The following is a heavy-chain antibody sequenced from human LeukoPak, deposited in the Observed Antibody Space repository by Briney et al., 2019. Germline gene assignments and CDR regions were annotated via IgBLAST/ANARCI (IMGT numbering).Heavy chain of an antibody. V-gene: IGHV3-30*04. CDR3: VRGAKVTTESVDY. CDR2: ISYDGSNK. D-gene: IGHD4-17*01. J-gene: IGHJ4*02. Sequence: PGGSLRLPCAASGFTFSSYAMHWVRQAPGKGLEWVAVISYDGSNKYYADSVKGRFTISRDNSKNTLYLQMNSLRAEDTAVYYCVRGAKVTTESVDYWGQGTLVTVSS. CDR1: GFTFSSYA.